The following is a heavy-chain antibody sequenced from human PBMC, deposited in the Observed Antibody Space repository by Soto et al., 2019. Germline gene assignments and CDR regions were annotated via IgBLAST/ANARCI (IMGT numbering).Heavy chain of an antibody. J-gene: IGHJ6*02. CDR2: ISAYNGNT. Sequence: GASVKVSCKASGYTFTSYGISWVRQAPGQGLEWMGWISAYNGNTNYAQKLQGRVTMTTDTSTSTAYMELRSLRSDDTAVYYCAMCSTSCRFYYYGMDVWGQGTTVTVSS. CDR3: AMCSTSCRFYYYGMDV. CDR1: GYTFTSYG. V-gene: IGHV1-18*04. D-gene: IGHD2-2*01.